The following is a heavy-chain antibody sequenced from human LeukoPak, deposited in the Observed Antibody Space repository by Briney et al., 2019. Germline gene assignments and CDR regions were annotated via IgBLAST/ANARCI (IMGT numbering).Heavy chain of an antibody. D-gene: IGHD1-26*01. CDR2: ISSSSSTI. CDR1: GFTFSSYS. Sequence: GGSLRLSCAASGFTFSSYSMNWVRQAPGKGLEWVSYISSSSSTIYYADSVKGRFTISRDNAKNSLYLQMNSLRAEDTAGYYCARVFPSTRWELPVFDYWGQGTLVTVSS. J-gene: IGHJ4*02. V-gene: IGHV3-48*04. CDR3: ARVFPSTRWELPVFDY.